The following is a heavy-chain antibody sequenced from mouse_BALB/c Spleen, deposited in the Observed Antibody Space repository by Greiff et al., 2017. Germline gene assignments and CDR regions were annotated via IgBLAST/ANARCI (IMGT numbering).Heavy chain of an antibody. CDR2: ISYSGST. CDR1: GYSITSDYA. Sequence: EVQLVESGPGLVKPSQSLSLTCTVTGYSITSDYAWNWIRQFPGNKLEWMGYISYSGSTSYNPSLKSRISITRDTSKNQFFLQLNSVTTEDTATYYCARGAGTFAYWGQGTLVTVSA. V-gene: IGHV3-2*02. D-gene: IGHD4-1*01. J-gene: IGHJ3*01. CDR3: ARGAGTFAY.